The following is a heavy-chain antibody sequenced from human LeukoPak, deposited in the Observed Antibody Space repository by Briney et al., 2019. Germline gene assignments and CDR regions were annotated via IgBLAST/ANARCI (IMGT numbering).Heavy chain of an antibody. J-gene: IGHJ6*03. CDR1: GYTFTSYG. Sequence: GASVKVSCKASGYTFTSYGISWVRQAPGQGLEWMGWISAYNGNTNYAQKLQGRVTMTTDTSTSTAYMELRSLRSDDTAVYYCARAGPDYDFWSGPYYYYYMDVWGKGTTVTVSS. CDR3: ARAGPDYDFWSGPYYYYYMDV. V-gene: IGHV1-18*01. D-gene: IGHD3-3*01. CDR2: ISAYNGNT.